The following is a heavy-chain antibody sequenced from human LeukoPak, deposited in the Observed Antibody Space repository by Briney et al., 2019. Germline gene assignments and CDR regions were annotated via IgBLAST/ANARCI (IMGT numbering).Heavy chain of an antibody. CDR1: GFTFSNYG. V-gene: IGHV3-30*18. D-gene: IGHD2-15*01. J-gene: IGHJ4*02. CDR2: ISHDGYNK. CDR3: AKDQCSGGSCYPRPDY. Sequence: GGSLRLSCAASGFTFSNYGMHWVRQAPGKGLEWVAVISHDGYNKYYAGSVKGRFTISRENTKNTLYLQMNSLRAEDTAVYSCAKDQCSGGSCYPRPDYWGQGTLVTVSS.